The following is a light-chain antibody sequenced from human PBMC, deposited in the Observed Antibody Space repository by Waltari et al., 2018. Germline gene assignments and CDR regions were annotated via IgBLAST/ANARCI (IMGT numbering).Light chain of an antibody. CDR2: DAS. J-gene: IGKJ1*01. V-gene: IGKV3-11*01. Sequence: EIVLTQSPATLSLSPGERATLSCKARQSVSKYLVWYQQKPGQAPRLLIYDASNRATGIPARFSGSGSGTDFTLTISSLEPEDFAVYYCQQRSDWLATFGQGTKVEIK. CDR3: QQRSDWLAT. CDR1: QSVSKY.